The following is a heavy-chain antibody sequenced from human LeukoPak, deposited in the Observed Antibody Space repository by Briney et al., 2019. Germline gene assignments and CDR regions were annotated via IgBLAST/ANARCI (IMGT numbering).Heavy chain of an antibody. CDR2: MYYSGDT. CDR1: GGSITTNY. V-gene: IGHV4-59*01. CDR3: ARGRGWYDY. Sequence: SSETLSLTCTVSGGSITTNYWSWVRQPPGKGLEWIAYMYYSGDTNYSPSLKSRVTISMDTSKKQVSLKMTSVTAADTAVYYCARGRGWYDYWGQGTLVTVSS. D-gene: IGHD6-19*01. J-gene: IGHJ4*02.